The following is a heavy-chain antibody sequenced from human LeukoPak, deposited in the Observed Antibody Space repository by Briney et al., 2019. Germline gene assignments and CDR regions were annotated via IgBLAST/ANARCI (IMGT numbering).Heavy chain of an antibody. CDR2: ILYSGST. J-gene: IGHJ4*02. V-gene: IGHV4-59*01. CDR3: AREYCTRATCYFDY. D-gene: IGHD2-8*01. CDR1: GGSISSDY. Sequence: SETLSLACSVSGGSISSDYWSWIRQPPEKGLEWIGYILYSGSTNYNPSLKSRLTISVDTSKNQFSLKLSSVTAADTAVYYCAREYCTRATCYFDYWGQGTLVTVSS.